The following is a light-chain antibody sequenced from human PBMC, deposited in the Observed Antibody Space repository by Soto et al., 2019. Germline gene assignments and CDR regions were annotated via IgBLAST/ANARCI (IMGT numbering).Light chain of an antibody. CDR1: QSVSSKY. J-gene: IGKJ3*01. V-gene: IGKV3-20*01. CDR3: QQYGSSLFT. CDR2: GTS. Sequence: DIVLTQSPGTLSLSPGERATLSCRASQSVSSKYLAWYQHKPGQPPRVLIYGTSIRATGVPERFSGGGSGTDFTLTITRLESEDFAVYYCQQYGSSLFTFGPGTKVDFK.